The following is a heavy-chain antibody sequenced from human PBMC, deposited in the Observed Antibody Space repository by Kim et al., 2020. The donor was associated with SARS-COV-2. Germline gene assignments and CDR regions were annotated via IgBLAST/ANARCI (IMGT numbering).Heavy chain of an antibody. CDR2: VHTSGNT. CDR3: ARGDIVAYDYYMDG. CDR1: GGSFTNYY. J-gene: IGHJ6*03. Sequence: SETLSLTCTVSGGSFTNYYWTWIRQPPGKGLEWTGYVHTSGNTNYNPSLRRRVTISVDTSKNQFSLKLSSVTAADTAVSYCARGDIVAYDYYMDGWGRGT. D-gene: IGHD5-12*01. V-gene: IGHV4-59*01.